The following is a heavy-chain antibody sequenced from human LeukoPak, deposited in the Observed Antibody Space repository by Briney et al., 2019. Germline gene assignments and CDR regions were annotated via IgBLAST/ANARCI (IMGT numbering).Heavy chain of an antibody. CDR3: ARGVVVVVAATNYYYYYMDV. Sequence: ASVKVSCTASGYTFTSYDINWVRQATGQGLEWMGWMNPNSGNTGYAQKFQGRVTMTRNTSISTAYMELSSLRSEDTAVYYCARGVVVVVAATNYYYYYMDVWGKGTTVTISS. J-gene: IGHJ6*03. D-gene: IGHD2-15*01. CDR1: GYTFTSYD. CDR2: MNPNSGNT. V-gene: IGHV1-8*01.